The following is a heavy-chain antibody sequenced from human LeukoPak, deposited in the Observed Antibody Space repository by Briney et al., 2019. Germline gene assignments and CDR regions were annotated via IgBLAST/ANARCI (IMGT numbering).Heavy chain of an antibody. V-gene: IGHV3-64*01. J-gene: IGHJ6*02. CDR1: GFPFSSYA. CDR2: ISSNGDST. CDR3: ARDSSITNYYCGMDV. D-gene: IGHD2-2*01. Sequence: PGGSLRLSCTASGFPFSSYAMHWVRQAPGKGLEYVSGISSNGDSTYYANSAKGRFTISRDNSKNTLYLQMGSLRAEDMAVYYCARDSSITNYYCGMDVWGQGTTVTVSS.